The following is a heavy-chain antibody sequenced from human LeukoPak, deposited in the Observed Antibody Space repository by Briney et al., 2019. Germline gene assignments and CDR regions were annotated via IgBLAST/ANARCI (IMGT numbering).Heavy chain of an antibody. CDR1: GYSISSGYY. D-gene: IGHD3-10*01. CDR2: IYHSGST. Sequence: SETLSLTCTVSGYSISSGYYWGWLRQPPGKGLEWIGSIYHSGSTYYNPSLKSRVTISVDTSKNQFSLKLSSVTAADTAVYYCARGSRSIIKDYWGQGTLVTVSS. V-gene: IGHV4-38-2*02. CDR3: ARGSRSIIKDY. J-gene: IGHJ4*02.